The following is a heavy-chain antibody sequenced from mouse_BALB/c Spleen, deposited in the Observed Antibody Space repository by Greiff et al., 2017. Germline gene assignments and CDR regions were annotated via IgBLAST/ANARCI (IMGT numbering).Heavy chain of an antibody. J-gene: IGHJ2*01. CDR1: GYTFSSYW. Sequence: QVQLQQSGAELMKPGASVKISCKATGYTFSSYWIEWVKQRPGHGLEWIGEILPGSGSTNYNEKFKGKATFTADTSSNTAYMQLSSLTSEDSAVYYCARGVYYRFLDYWGQGTTLTVSS. D-gene: IGHD2-14*01. V-gene: IGHV1-9*01. CDR2: ILPGSGST. CDR3: ARGVYYRFLDY.